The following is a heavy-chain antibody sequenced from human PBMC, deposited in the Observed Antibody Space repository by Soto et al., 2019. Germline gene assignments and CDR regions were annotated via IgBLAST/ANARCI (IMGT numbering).Heavy chain of an antibody. J-gene: IGHJ4*02. CDR2: ISYDGSNK. D-gene: IGHD3-22*01. V-gene: IGHV3-30-3*01. CDR3: ARGDYYDSSGLGFGLDY. Sequence: GGSLRLSCAASGFTFSSYAMHWVRQAPGKGLEWVAVISYDGSNKYYADSVKGRFTISRDNSKNTLYLQMNSLRAEDTAVYYCARGDYYDSSGLGFGLDYWGQGTLVPSPQ. CDR1: GFTFSSYA.